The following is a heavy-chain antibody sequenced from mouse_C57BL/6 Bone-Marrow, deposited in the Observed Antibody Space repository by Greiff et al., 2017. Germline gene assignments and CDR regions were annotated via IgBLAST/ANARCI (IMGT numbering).Heavy chain of an antibody. Sequence: ESGPGLVKPSQSLSLTCSVTGYSITSGYYWNWIRQFPGNKLEWMGYISYDGSNNYNPSLKNRISITRDTSKNQFFLKLNSVTTEDTATYYCAREITTVVSPLAMDYWGQGTSVTVSS. V-gene: IGHV3-6*01. CDR3: AREITTVVSPLAMDY. D-gene: IGHD1-1*01. CDR2: ISYDGSN. J-gene: IGHJ4*01. CDR1: GYSITSGYY.